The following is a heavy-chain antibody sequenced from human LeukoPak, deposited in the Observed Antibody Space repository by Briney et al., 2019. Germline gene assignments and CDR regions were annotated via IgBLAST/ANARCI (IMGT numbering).Heavy chain of an antibody. CDR1: GASMTTTY. D-gene: IGHD3-3*01. CDR2: IYYAGDT. J-gene: IGHJ6*03. Sequence: SETLSLTCSVSGASMTTTYWSWVRQPPGKGLEVIGYIYYAGDTKHNPSLRSRVTLSLDTSKNQFSLKLSSVTTADTAVYYCARYSQGYDFWSGYSDYYYYMDVWGKGTTVTVSS. V-gene: IGHV4-59*13. CDR3: ARYSQGYDFWSGYSDYYYYMDV.